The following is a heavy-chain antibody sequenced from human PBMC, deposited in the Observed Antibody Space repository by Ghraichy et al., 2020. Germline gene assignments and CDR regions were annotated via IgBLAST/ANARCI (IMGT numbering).Heavy chain of an antibody. CDR3: AREYCSGGRCFFGTGGSHFDY. D-gene: IGHD2-15*01. J-gene: IGHJ4*02. Sequence: GGSLRLSCAASGFTLSNYWMHWVRQAPGKGLVWVSRINSYGSSTIYADSVKGRFTISRDNAKSTLYLQMNSLRAEDTAVYYWAREYCSGGRCFFGTGGSHFDYWGQGTLVTVSS. V-gene: IGHV3-74*01. CDR1: GFTLSNYW. CDR2: INSYGSST.